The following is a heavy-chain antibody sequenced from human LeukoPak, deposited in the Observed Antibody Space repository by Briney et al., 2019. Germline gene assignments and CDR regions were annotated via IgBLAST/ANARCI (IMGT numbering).Heavy chain of an antibody. CDR3: ARDRRYSGYDSFDY. D-gene: IGHD5-12*01. J-gene: IGHJ4*02. CDR2: IIPIFGTA. CDR1: GGTFSSYA. V-gene: IGHV1-69*05. Sequence: SVKVSCKAAGGTFSSYAISWVRRAPGQGLEWMGRIIPIFGTANYAQKFQGRVTITTDESTSTAYMELSSLRSEDTAVYYCARDRRYSGYDSFDYWGQGTLVTVSS.